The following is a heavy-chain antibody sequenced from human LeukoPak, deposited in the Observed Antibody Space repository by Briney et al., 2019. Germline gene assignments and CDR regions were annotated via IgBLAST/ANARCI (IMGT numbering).Heavy chain of an antibody. CDR3: ARPYYYDSSGYFGY. Sequence: GGSLRLSCAASGFTFSSYAMHWARQAPGKGLEWVAVISYDGSNKYYADSVKGRFTISRDNSKNTLYLQMNSLRAEGTAVYYCARPYYYDSSGYFGYWGQGTLVTVSS. CDR2: ISYDGSNK. V-gene: IGHV3-30*01. D-gene: IGHD3-22*01. CDR1: GFTFSSYA. J-gene: IGHJ4*02.